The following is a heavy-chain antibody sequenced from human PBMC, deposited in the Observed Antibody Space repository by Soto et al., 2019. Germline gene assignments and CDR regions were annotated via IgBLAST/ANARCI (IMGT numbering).Heavy chain of an antibody. V-gene: IGHV4-39*01. CDR2: IYYSGST. CDR3: ARHRARNWFDP. Sequence: QLQLQESGPGLVKPSETLSLTYIVSGGSISSSSYYWGWIRQPPGKGLGWIGSIYYSGSTYDNPSLKSRVTISVDTSKNQYSLKLSSVTAADTAVFYCARHRARNWFDPWGQGTLVTVSS. D-gene: IGHD6-6*01. J-gene: IGHJ5*02. CDR1: GGSISSSSYY.